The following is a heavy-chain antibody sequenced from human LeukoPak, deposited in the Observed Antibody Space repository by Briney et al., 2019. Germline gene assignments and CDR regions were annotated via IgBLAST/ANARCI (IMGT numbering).Heavy chain of an antibody. CDR2: ISPGGPT. D-gene: IGHD5-12*01. V-gene: IGHV3-53*01. CDR1: GYSISSGYY. Sequence: ETLSLTCTVSGYSISSGYYWGWIRQPPGKGLEWVSGISPGGPTYYADSVKGRFTISRDDSKNTLYLQMKNLRADDTAVYYCAKDGAWLRFDDWGQGILVSVSS. J-gene: IGHJ4*02. CDR3: AKDGAWLRFDD.